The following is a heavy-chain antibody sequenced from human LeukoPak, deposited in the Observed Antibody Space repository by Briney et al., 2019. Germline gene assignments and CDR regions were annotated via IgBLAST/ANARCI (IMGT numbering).Heavy chain of an antibody. J-gene: IGHJ4*02. V-gene: IGHV4-39*01. CDR1: GGSISSTTYC. D-gene: IGHD2-2*01. CDR3: ARLGIGVVPSAMLGDYYFDY. Sequence: PSETPSLTCTVSGGSISSTTYCWGWICQPPGKGLEWIGSICYSGSTFYNPSLKSRVTLSVDTSKNQFSLKLTSVTAADTAVYYCARLGIGVVPSAMLGDYYFDYWGQGTLVTVSS. CDR2: ICYSGST.